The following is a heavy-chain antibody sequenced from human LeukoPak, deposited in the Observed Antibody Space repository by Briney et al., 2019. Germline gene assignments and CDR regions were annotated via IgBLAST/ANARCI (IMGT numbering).Heavy chain of an antibody. CDR1: GFTFTSFA. CDR2: ISGRSSTR. Sequence: GGSLRLSCAASGFTFTSFAMTWVRQAPGKGLECVSGISGRSSTRLYADSVRGRFTISRDNSRDTVYLQMNSLRAEDTAIYYCAKVRSLTVTTNACFDPWGQGTLVTVTS. J-gene: IGHJ5*02. CDR3: AKVRSLTVTTNACFDP. D-gene: IGHD4-17*01. V-gene: IGHV3-23*01.